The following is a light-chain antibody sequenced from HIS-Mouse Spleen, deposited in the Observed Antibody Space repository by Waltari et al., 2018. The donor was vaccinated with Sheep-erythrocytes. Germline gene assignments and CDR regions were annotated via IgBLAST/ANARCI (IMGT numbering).Light chain of an antibody. CDR3: YSTDSSGNHRV. J-gene: IGLJ2*01. CDR2: EDS. Sequence: SYELTQPPSVSVPPGQTARITCSGDALPKKYAYWYQQKSGQAPVLVIYEDSKRPPGIPERFSGSSSGTMATLTISGAQVEDEAVYYCYSTDSSGNHRVFGGGTKLTVL. V-gene: IGLV3-10*01. CDR1: ALPKKY.